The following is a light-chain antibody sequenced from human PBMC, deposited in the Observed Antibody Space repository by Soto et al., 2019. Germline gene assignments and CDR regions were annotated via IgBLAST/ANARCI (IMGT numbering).Light chain of an antibody. CDR3: SAYAGSDTFVV. V-gene: IGLV2-14*01. CDR2: EVN. CDR1: SSDIGSYNF. J-gene: IGLJ1*01. Sequence: QSVLTQPASVSGSPGQSITISCTGTSSDIGSYNFVSWYQQHPDKAPKLMVYEVNNRPSGISNRFSGSKSGNTAFLTISGLQAEDEAEYFCSAYAGSDTFVVFGTGTKVTVL.